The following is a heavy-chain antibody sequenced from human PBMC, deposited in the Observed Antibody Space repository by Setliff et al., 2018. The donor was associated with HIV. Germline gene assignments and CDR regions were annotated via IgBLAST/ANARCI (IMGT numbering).Heavy chain of an antibody. CDR3: ARDQKYGSGSYYKSGTFDY. CDR1: GYTFTAYY. D-gene: IGHD3-10*01. Sequence: ASVKVSCKTSGYTFTAYYIHWVRQAPGQGLEWMGRIHPNSGGTAYPQKFQGRVAMTRDTSISTAYMELSSLRSADTAVYYCARDQKYGSGSYYKSGTFDYWGQGALVTSPQ. J-gene: IGHJ4*02. V-gene: IGHV1-2*06. CDR2: IHPNSGGT.